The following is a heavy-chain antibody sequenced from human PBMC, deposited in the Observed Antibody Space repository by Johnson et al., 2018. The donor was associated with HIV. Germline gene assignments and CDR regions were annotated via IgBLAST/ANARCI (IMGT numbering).Heavy chain of an antibody. CDR3: AKQYFGSGGSVHAFDI. D-gene: IGHD3-10*01. CDR2: ISNDGSDK. J-gene: IGHJ3*02. CDR1: GFTFSRYA. V-gene: IGHV3-30-3*02. Sequence: QVQLVESGGGVVQPGRSLRLSCAASGFTFSRYAMHWVRQAPGKGLEWVAVISNDGSDKYYADSVKGRFTISRDNSKNTLYLQMNSLRPEDTAVYSCAKQYFGSGGSVHAFDIWGQGTLVTVSS.